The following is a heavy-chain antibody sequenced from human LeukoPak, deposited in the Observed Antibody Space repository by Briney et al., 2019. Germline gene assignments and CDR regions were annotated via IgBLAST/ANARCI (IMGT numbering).Heavy chain of an antibody. CDR3: ARRPYCTSTSCPPRHVFDI. CDR1: GYSISSGFF. J-gene: IGHJ3*02. V-gene: IGHV4-38-2*01. CDR2: IYHSGST. D-gene: IGHD2-2*01. Sequence: KPSETLSLTCAVSGYSISSGFFWGWIRQPPGKGLEWVGSIYHSGSTYYNPSLKSRVTISVDTSKNQFSLKLSSVTAADTAVYYCARRPYCTSTSCPPRHVFDIWGQGTMVTVSS.